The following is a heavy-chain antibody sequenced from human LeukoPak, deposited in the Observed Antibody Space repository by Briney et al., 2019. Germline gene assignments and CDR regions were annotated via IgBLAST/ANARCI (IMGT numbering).Heavy chain of an antibody. Sequence: ASLKVSCNSSGYTLNSYAIHWVRQAPGQGLEWMGRINPNSGGTNYEQKFQGRVTMTRDTSISTAYMELSRLISDDTAVYYCARVRYGGSYNAFDIWGQGTMVTVSS. CDR1: GYTLNSYA. D-gene: IGHD1-26*01. CDR2: INPNSGGT. CDR3: ARVRYGGSYNAFDI. J-gene: IGHJ3*02. V-gene: IGHV1-2*06.